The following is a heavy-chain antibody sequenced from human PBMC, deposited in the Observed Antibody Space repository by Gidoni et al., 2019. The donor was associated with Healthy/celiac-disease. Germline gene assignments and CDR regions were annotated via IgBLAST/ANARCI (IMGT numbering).Heavy chain of an antibody. V-gene: IGHV4-61*01. CDR1: GGSVSSGSYY. D-gene: IGHD3-16*01. CDR2: IYYSGST. CDR3: ARGRRAGGYTDY. Sequence: QVQLQESGPGLVKPSETLSLTCTVSGGSVSSGSYYWSWIRQPPGKGLEWIGYIYYSGSTNYNPSLKSRVTISVDTSKNQFSLKLSSVTAADTAVYYCARGRRAGGYTDYWGQGTLVTVSS. J-gene: IGHJ4*02.